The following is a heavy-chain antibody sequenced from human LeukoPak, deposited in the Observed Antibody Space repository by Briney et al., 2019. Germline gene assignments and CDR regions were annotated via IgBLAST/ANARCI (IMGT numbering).Heavy chain of an antibody. V-gene: IGHV6-1*01. CDR1: GDSLFTNFVA. CDR2: TYYRSKWSF. Sequence: SQTLSLTPDISGDSLFTNFVAGNCTRPPPSRGLEWLGRTYYRSKWSFEYAVSVKSRITINADTSKNQFSLQLTSVTPEDTAVYYCARGKYTSFDNGGQGTLVTV. D-gene: IGHD2-2*01. CDR3: ARGKYTSFDN. J-gene: IGHJ4*02.